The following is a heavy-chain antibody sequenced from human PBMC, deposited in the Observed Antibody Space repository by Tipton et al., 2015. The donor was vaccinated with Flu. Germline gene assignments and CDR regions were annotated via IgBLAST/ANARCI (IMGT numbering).Heavy chain of an antibody. V-gene: IGHV3-33*01. D-gene: IGHD6-19*01. Sequence: SLRLSCAASGFTFSGYGMHWVRQAPGKGLEWVAVIWYDGSNKYYADSVKGRFTISRDNSKNTLYLQMNSLRAEDTAVYYCARGVYSSGWYPFFDYWGQGTLVTVSS. CDR1: GFTFSGYG. CDR3: ARGVYSSGWYPFFDY. CDR2: IWYDGSNK. J-gene: IGHJ4*02.